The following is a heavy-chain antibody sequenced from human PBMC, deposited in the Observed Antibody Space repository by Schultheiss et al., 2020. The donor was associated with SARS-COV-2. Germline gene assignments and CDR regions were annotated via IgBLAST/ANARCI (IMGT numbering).Heavy chain of an antibody. CDR1: GGSISSGSYY. D-gene: IGHD5-12*01. CDR3: ARDGYATYYYGMDV. J-gene: IGHJ6*02. Sequence: LRLSCTVSGGSISSGSYYWSWIRQSPGKGLEWIGYIYHSGSTYYNPSLKSRVTISVDTSKNQFSLKLSSVTAADTAVYYCARDGYATYYYGMDVWGQGTTVTVSS. V-gene: IGHV4-30-2*06. CDR2: IYHSGST.